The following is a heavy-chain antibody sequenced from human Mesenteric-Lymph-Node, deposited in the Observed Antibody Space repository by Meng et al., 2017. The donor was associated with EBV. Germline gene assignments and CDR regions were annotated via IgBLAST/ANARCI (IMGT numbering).Heavy chain of an antibody. Sequence: VQLQLWVAGLLKASETLSLTCAVTVGAFTGSYCGWVRPPVGQGLEWIGEIIDSGSTNYDPSLKSRVTISVDTSKNQFSLKLSSVTAADTAVYYCARGKTVGRSPWFDPWGQGTLVTVSS. CDR3: ARGKTVGRSPWFDP. V-gene: IGHV4-34*01. CDR2: IIDSGST. J-gene: IGHJ5*02. D-gene: IGHD4-11*01. CDR1: VGAFTGSY.